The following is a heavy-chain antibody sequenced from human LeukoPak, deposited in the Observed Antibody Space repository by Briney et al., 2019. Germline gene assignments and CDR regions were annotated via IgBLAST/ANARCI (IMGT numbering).Heavy chain of an antibody. J-gene: IGHJ4*02. CDR3: ARGRNSGYDYFDY. CDR1: GYTFTRYD. D-gene: IGHD5-12*01. V-gene: IGHV1-8*03. CDR2: MNPNSGNT. Sequence: ASVNVSCTASGYTFTRYDINWVRQATGQGLEWMGWMNPNSGNTGYAQKFQGRVTITRNTSISTAYMELSSLRSEDTAVYYCARGRNSGYDYFDYWGQGTLVTVSP.